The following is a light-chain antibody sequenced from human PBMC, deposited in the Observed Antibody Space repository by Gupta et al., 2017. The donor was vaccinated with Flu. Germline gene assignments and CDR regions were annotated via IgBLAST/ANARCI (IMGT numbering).Light chain of an antibody. CDR2: DDD. Sequence: SSVLPQPPPVSVAPGQTASITCGGNHIGGKSVHWYLQKSGQAPVLVVHDDDDRPPGIPERFSGSKSGNTATLTLSRVEAGDEADYYCQVWDSSSGGVFGGGTKLTVL. J-gene: IGLJ3*02. CDR1: HIGGKS. V-gene: IGLV3-21*02. CDR3: QVWDSSSGGV.